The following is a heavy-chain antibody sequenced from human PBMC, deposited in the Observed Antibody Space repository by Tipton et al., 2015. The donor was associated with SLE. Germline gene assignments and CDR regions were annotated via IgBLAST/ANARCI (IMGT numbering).Heavy chain of an antibody. CDR1: GFMFNSYE. D-gene: IGHD1-1*01. CDR3: ARDQEKPTEFLYYYGMDV. Sequence: SLRLSCVGSGFMFNSYEINWVRQAPGKGLEWVSYISSSGSLTYYADSVRGRFTISRDNAKNSVFLQMNSLRAEDTAVYYCARDQEKPTEFLYYYGMDVWGHGTTVTVSS. CDR2: ISSSGSLT. V-gene: IGHV3-48*03. J-gene: IGHJ6*02.